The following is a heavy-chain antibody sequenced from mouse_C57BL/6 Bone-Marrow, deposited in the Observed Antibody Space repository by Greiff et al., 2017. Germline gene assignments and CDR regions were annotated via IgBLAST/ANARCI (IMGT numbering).Heavy chain of an antibody. D-gene: IGHD2-1*01. CDR2: ISDGGSYT. V-gene: IGHV5-4*01. CDR1: GFTFSSYA. Sequence: EVQGVESGGGLVKPGGSLKLSCAASGFTFSSYAMSWVRQTPEKRLEWVATISDGGSYTSYPDTVKGRFTLSRDNAKNNLYLQMSHLKSEDTSMYYGARDRNGNYVDYWGQGTTLTVAS. J-gene: IGHJ2*01. CDR3: ARDRNGNYVDY.